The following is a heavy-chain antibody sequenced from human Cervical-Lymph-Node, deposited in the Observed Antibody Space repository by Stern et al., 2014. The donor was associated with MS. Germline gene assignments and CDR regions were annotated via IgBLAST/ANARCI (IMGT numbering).Heavy chain of an antibody. CDR1: GGTFSTYV. D-gene: IGHD3-22*01. CDR2: IALIFETT. Sequence: VQLVESGAEVKKPGSSVKVSCKASGGTFSTYVINWVRQAPGQGLEWMGGIALIFETTNYAQKFQGRVTITADETTSTVYMELSSLRSEDTAVYYCARLDTSGYFYYDMDVWGQGTTVTVSS. V-gene: IGHV1-69*01. CDR3: ARLDTSGYFYYDMDV. J-gene: IGHJ6*02.